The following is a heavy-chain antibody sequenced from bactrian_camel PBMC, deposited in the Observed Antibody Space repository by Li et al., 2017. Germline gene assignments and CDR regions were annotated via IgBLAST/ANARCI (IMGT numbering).Heavy chain of an antibody. CDR1: GSPYSSYC. V-gene: IGHV3S1*01. D-gene: IGHD1*01. Sequence: HVQLVESGGGSVQAGGSLRLSCVASGSPYSSYCMGWFRQAPGKEREGVARIDGAGRTRYADSGEGRFTISRDNAKNTLYLQLNSLKSEDASVYYCATQGEWAYINWGQGTQVTVS. J-gene: IGHJ4*01. CDR3: ATQGEWAYIN. CDR2: IDGAGRT.